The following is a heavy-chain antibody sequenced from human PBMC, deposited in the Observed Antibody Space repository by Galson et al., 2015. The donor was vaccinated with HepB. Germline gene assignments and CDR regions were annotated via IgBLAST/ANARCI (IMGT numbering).Heavy chain of an antibody. CDR3: VSDLMGGYSHEN. CDR1: GFTFSRYT. J-gene: IGHJ4*02. Sequence: SLRLSCAASGFTFSRYTMTWVRQAPGRGLEWVSSISGSSTYIYYADSVKGRFTISRDNSKNSLYLQMNSLRDEDTAVYYCVSDLMGGYSHENWGQGPLVSVSP. D-gene: IGHD5-18*01. V-gene: IGHV3-21*04. CDR2: ISGSSTYI.